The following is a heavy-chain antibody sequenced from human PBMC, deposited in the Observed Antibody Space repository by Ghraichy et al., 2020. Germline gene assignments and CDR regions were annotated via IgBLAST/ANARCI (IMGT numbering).Heavy chain of an antibody. Sequence: ASVKVSCKASGYTFTSYGISWVRQAPGQGLEWMGWISAYNGNTNYAQKLQGRVTMTTDTSTSTAYMELRSLRSDDTAVYYCARDSSTYYDFWSGSGGADPWGQGTLVTVSS. J-gene: IGHJ5*02. CDR2: ISAYNGNT. D-gene: IGHD3-3*01. CDR3: ARDSSTYYDFWSGSGGADP. V-gene: IGHV1-18*04. CDR1: GYTFTSYG.